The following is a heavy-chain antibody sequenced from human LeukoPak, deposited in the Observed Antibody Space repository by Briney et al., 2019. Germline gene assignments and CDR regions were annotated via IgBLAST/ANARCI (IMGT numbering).Heavy chain of an antibody. D-gene: IGHD6-13*01. Sequence: SETLSLTCTVSGASITSSDYYWGWIRQPPGKGLECIGNIFSTGSTYYNPSLKSRVTISIDTSKNQFSLKLSSVTAADTAVYYCARGLRIAAAGFFNDYWGQGTLVTVSS. CDR2: IFSTGST. V-gene: IGHV4-39*07. CDR1: GASITSSDYY. J-gene: IGHJ4*02. CDR3: ARGLRIAAAGFFNDY.